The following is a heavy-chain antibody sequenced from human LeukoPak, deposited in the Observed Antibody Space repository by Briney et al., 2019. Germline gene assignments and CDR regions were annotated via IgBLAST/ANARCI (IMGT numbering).Heavy chain of an antibody. D-gene: IGHD2-2*01. V-gene: IGHV3-30*02. CDR3: AKDASQLLYFDY. CDR2: IRFDGSNQ. Sequence: GGSLRLSCAVSRFTFSRYGMHWVRQAPGKGLEWVAFIRFDGSNQYYADSVKGRFTISRDNSKNTLYLQMNSLRAEDTAVYYCAKDASQLLYFDYWGQGTLVTVSS. CDR1: RFTFSRYG. J-gene: IGHJ4*02.